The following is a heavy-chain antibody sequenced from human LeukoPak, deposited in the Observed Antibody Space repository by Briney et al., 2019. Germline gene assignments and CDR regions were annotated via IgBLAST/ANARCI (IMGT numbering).Heavy chain of an antibody. CDR2: ISGYNGNT. V-gene: IGHV1-18*01. D-gene: IGHD3-3*01. CDR1: GYTFSGYG. CDR3: ARGGNSNFWSDFPNWFDP. Sequence: ASVKVSCKASGYTFSGYGITWVRQAPGQGLEWMGWISGYNGNTDYAQKYQDRVTMTTDTSTSTAYMELRSLTSDDTAVYYCARGGNSNFWSDFPNWFDPWSQGILVTVSS. J-gene: IGHJ5*02.